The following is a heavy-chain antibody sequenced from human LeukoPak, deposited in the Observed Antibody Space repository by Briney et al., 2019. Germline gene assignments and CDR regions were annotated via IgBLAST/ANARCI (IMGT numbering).Heavy chain of an antibody. D-gene: IGHD4-17*01. CDR3: ARDRYGDYDFDY. V-gene: IGHV3-48*02. CDR1: GFTFSSHS. J-gene: IGHJ4*02. Sequence: GGSLRLSCAASGFTFSSHSMNWVRQAPGKGLEWLSYISSSGSTIYYADSVKGRSTISRDQAKNSLFLQMDSLRDEDTAVYYCARDRYGDYDFDYWGQGTLVTVSS. CDR2: ISSSGSTI.